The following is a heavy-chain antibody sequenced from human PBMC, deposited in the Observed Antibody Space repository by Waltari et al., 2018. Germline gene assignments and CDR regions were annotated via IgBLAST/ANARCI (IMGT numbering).Heavy chain of an antibody. CDR2: IYTSGST. D-gene: IGHD3-10*01. CDR3: ARSPTHRGYFDY. V-gene: IGHV4-61*09. J-gene: IGHJ4*02. CDR1: GGSISSGSYY. Sequence: QVQLQESGPGLVKPSQTLSLTCTVSGGSISSGSYYWSWIRQPAGKGLEWIGYIYTSGSTNYNPSLKSRVTISVDTSKNQFSLKLSSVTAADTAVYYCARSPTHRGYFDYWGQGTLVTVSS.